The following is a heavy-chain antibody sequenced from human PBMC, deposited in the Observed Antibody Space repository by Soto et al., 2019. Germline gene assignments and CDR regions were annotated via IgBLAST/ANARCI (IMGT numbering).Heavy chain of an antibody. CDR2: IIPIFGTA. V-gene: IGHV1-69*06. J-gene: IGHJ6*02. CDR1: GCTFSSYA. Sequence: GASVKVSCKASGCTFSSYAISWVRQAPGQGLEWMGGIIPIFGTANYAHKLQGRVTITADKSTSTAYMELSSLRSEDTAVYYCARDNTSGYSYGPQSYYYYYGMDVWGQGTTVTVSS. D-gene: IGHD5-18*01. CDR3: ARDNTSGYSYGPQSYYYYYGMDV.